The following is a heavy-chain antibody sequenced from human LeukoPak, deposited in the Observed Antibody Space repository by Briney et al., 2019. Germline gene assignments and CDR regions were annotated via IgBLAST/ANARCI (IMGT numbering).Heavy chain of an antibody. CDR1: GFTFSSYG. Sequence: QPGRSLRLSCAASGFTFSSYGMHWVRQAPGKGLEWVAVISYDGSNKYYADSVKGRFTISRDNSKNTLYLQMNSLRAEDTAVYYCAKTNPIDYGDYMLDYWGQGTLVTVSS. V-gene: IGHV3-30*18. J-gene: IGHJ4*02. D-gene: IGHD4-17*01. CDR3: AKTNPIDYGDYMLDY. CDR2: ISYDGSNK.